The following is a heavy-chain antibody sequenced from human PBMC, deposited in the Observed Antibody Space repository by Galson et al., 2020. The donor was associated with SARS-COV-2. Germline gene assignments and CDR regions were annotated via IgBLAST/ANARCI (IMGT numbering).Heavy chain of an antibody. D-gene: IGHD6-19*01. CDR1: GFTFSSYG. J-gene: IGHJ4*02. CDR3: AKDSYSSGWYEVDY. CDR2: ISYDGSNK. V-gene: IGHV3-30*18. Sequence: GESLKISCAASGFTFSSYGMHWVRQAPGKGLEWVALISYDGSNKYYADSVKGRFTISRDNSKNTLYLQMNSLRAEDTAVYYCAKDSYSSGWYEVDYWGQGTLVTVSS.